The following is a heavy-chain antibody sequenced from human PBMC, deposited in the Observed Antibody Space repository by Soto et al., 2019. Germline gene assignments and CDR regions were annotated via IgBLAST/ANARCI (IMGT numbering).Heavy chain of an antibody. CDR3: VRGSGWYYYYYGMDV. V-gene: IGHV3-7*03. Sequence: GRSLRLSCAASGFTFSSSWMHWVCQAPEKGLEWVADIKCDGSEKYYVDSVKGRLTISRDNAKNSLYLQVNSLRAEDMTVYYCVRGSGWYYYYYGMDVWGQGTTVTVSS. D-gene: IGHD6-19*01. CDR1: GFTFSSSW. CDR2: IKCDGSEK. J-gene: IGHJ6*02.